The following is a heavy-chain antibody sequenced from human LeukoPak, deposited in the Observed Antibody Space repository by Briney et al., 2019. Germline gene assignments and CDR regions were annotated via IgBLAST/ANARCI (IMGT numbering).Heavy chain of an antibody. CDR1: GASLNSYY. D-gene: IGHD4-17*01. CDR3: AREGRYGDYEGY. Sequence: PSETLSLTCTVSGASLNSYYWSWIRQPAGKGLEWIGRIYSGGSTNYNPSLKSRVTLSVDTSKNQFSLRLSSLTVAVTAVYYCAREGRYGDYEGYWGQGTLVTVSS. CDR2: IYSGGST. J-gene: IGHJ4*02. V-gene: IGHV4-4*07.